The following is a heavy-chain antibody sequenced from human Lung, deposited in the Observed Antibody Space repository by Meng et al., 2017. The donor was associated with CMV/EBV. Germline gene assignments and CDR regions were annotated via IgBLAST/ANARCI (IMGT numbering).Heavy chain of an antibody. CDR1: GGSISSYY. CDR2: IYYSGST. J-gene: IGHJ6*02. D-gene: IGHD3-3*01. Sequence: SETXSLTCTVSGGSISSYYWSWIRQPPGKGLEWIGYIYYSGSTNYSPSLKSRVTISVDTSKNQFSLKLSSVTAADTAVYYCARSDFWSRYGMDVWGQGTTVTVSS. CDR3: ARSDFWSRYGMDV. V-gene: IGHV4-59*01.